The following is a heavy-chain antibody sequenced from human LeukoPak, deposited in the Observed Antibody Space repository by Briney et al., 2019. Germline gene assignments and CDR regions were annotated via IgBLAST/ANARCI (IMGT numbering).Heavy chain of an antibody. CDR3: ARAGSFWHYVY. V-gene: IGHV3-48*04. J-gene: IGHJ4*02. Sequence: GALRLSCAASGFTFSYYNMNWVRQAPGKGLEWVSYISSSSSIIYYADSVKGRFTISRDNAKNSLSLQMNSLRVEDTAVYYCARAGSFWHYVYWGQGTLVTVSS. CDR1: GFTFSYYN. D-gene: IGHD1-7*01. CDR2: ISSSSSII.